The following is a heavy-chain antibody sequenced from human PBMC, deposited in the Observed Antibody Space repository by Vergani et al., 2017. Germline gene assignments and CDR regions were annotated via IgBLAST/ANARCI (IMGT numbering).Heavy chain of an antibody. Sequence: QVQLVESGGGVVQPGGSLRLSCAASGFTFSSYGMHWVRQAPGKGLEWVAFIRYDGSNKYYADSVKGRFTISRDNSKNTLYLQMNSLRAEDTAVYYCARDLAEYSGYDFGTKAFDYWGQGTLVTVSS. CDR3: ARDLAEYSGYDFGTKAFDY. CDR2: IRYDGSNK. V-gene: IGHV3-30*02. J-gene: IGHJ4*02. D-gene: IGHD5-12*01. CDR1: GFTFSSYG.